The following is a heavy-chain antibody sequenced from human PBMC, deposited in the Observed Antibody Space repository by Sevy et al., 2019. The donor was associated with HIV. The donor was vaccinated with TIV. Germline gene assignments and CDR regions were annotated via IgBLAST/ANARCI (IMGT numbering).Heavy chain of an antibody. CDR2: INHSGST. CDR3: ARSGDIVVVPAAIWFDP. V-gene: IGHV4-34*01. D-gene: IGHD2-2*01. CDR1: GESFSGYY. J-gene: IGHJ5*02. Sequence: SETLSLTCAVYGESFSGYYWSWIRQPPGKGLEWIGEINHSGSTNYNPSLKSRVTISVDTSKNQFSLKLSSVTAADTAVYYCARSGDIVVVPAAIWFDPWGQGTLVTVSS.